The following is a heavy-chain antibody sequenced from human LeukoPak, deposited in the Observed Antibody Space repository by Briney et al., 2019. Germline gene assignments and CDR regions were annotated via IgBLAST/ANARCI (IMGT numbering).Heavy chain of an antibody. J-gene: IGHJ6*03. CDR3: ARLGDYANYYYYYYMDV. Sequence: GESLNISCKGSGYIFTSYWIGWVRQMPGKGLEWVGIIYPGDSDTRYSPSFQGQVTISADKSISTAYLQWSSLKASDTAMYYCARLGDYANYYYYYYMDVWSKGTTVTVSS. D-gene: IGHD4-17*01. CDR1: GYIFTSYW. CDR2: IYPGDSDT. V-gene: IGHV5-51*01.